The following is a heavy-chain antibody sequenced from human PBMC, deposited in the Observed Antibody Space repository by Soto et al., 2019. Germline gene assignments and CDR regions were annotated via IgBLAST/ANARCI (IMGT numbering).Heavy chain of an antibody. J-gene: IGHJ5*02. CDR3: ATITMMT. CDR2: ISGSSDNT. CDR1: GFTFSDYY. Sequence: QVQLVGSGGGLVKPGGSLRLSCAASGFTFSDYYMSWIRQAPGKGLEWLSYISGSSDNTNYADSVNGRFTISRDNAKKSLYLEMNSLRAEDTAVYYCATITMMTWGQGTLVTVSS. D-gene: IGHD3-22*01. V-gene: IGHV3-11*06.